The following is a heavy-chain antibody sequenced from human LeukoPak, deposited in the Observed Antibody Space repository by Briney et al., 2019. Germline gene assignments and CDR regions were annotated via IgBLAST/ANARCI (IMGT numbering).Heavy chain of an antibody. J-gene: IGHJ4*02. V-gene: IGHV1-2*02. CDR2: INPNSGGT. D-gene: IGHD6-13*01. CDR1: GYTFTGYY. Sequence: GASVKVSCKASGYTFTGYYMQWVRQAPGQGLEWMGWINPNSGGTNYAQKFQGRVTMTRDTSISTAYMELSRLRSDDTAVYYCARDQGIAEAGNDFHYWGQGTLVTVSS. CDR3: ARDQGIAEAGNDFHY.